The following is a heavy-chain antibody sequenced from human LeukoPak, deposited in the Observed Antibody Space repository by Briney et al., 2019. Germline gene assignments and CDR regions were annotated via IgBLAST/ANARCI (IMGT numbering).Heavy chain of an antibody. V-gene: IGHV3-21*01. J-gene: IGHJ4*02. CDR2: ISASTSYI. Sequence: GGSLRLSCAASGFTFSNAWMSWVRQAPGKGLEWVSSISASTSYIYYADSVKGRFTISRDNAKNSLYLQMNSLRAEDTAVYYCARAPPRFDSSGYYPDYWGQGTLVTVSS. D-gene: IGHD3-22*01. CDR3: ARAPPRFDSSGYYPDY. CDR1: GFTFSNAW.